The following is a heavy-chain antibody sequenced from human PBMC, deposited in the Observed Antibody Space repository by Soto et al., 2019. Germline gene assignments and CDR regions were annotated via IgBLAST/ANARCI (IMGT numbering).Heavy chain of an antibody. J-gene: IGHJ4*02. V-gene: IGHV1-3*01. D-gene: IGHD5-12*01. CDR3: AREVVSGYDLGY. CDR1: GYTFTSFA. Sequence: QVQLVQSGAEVKKPGASVTVSCKASGYTFTSFAIHWVRQAPGQRPEWMGWINADTGNTKYSQRFQGRVTFARDTSANRAYMQVSSVRSEDTAVYFCAREVVSGYDLGYWGQGTLVTVSS. CDR2: INADTGNT.